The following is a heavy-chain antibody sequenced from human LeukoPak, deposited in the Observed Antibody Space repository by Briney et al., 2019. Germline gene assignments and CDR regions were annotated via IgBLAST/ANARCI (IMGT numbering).Heavy chain of an antibody. V-gene: IGHV3-30*18. D-gene: IGHD3-10*01. Sequence: GGSLRLSCAASGFTFSSYGMHWVRQSPGKGLEWMPVISYDGSNKYYADSVKGRFTISRDNSKNTLYLQMNSLRAEDTAVYYCAKVSAYYYASGFDYWGQGTLVTVSS. CDR2: ISYDGSNK. CDR1: GFTFSSYG. CDR3: AKVSAYYYASGFDY. J-gene: IGHJ4*02.